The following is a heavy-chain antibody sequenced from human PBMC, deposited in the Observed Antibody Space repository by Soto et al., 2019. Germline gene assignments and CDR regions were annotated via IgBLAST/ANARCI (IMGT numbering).Heavy chain of an antibody. CDR2: INLNSGGT. J-gene: IGHJ6*02. D-gene: IGHD5-18*01. CDR1: GYSFTGYF. Sequence: QAQLVQSGADVKKPGASVRVSCKASGYSFTGYFTQWVRQAPGQGLEWMGWINLNSGGTNYAQKFQGRVTMTRDTSISTAYMELSRLRSDDTAVYYWARGGDTAMVYHGMDVWGQGPTVTVSS. CDR3: ARGGDTAMVYHGMDV. V-gene: IGHV1-2*02.